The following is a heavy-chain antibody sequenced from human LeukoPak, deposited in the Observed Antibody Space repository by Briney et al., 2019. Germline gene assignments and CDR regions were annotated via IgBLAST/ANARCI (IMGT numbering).Heavy chain of an antibody. Sequence: SVEVSCTASGGTFSSYAISWVRQAPGQGLEWMGRIIPILGIANYAQKFQGRVTITADKSTSTAYMELSSLRSEDTAVYYCARGRDGYGVFIDYWGQGTLVTVSS. J-gene: IGHJ4*02. CDR2: IIPILGIA. V-gene: IGHV1-69*04. D-gene: IGHD5-12*01. CDR1: GGTFSSYA. CDR3: ARGRDGYGVFIDY.